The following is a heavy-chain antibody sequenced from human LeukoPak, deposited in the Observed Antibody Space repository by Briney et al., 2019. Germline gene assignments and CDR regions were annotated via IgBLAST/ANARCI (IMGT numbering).Heavy chain of an antibody. D-gene: IGHD6-13*01. CDR3: ARQRSSSWYEDY. Sequence: SETLSLTCAVYGGSFSGYYWSWIRQSPGKGLEWIGEINHSGSTNYNPSLKSRVTISVDTSKNQFSLKLSSVTAADTAVYYCARQRSSSWYEDYWGQGTLVTVSS. J-gene: IGHJ4*02. CDR2: INHSGST. V-gene: IGHV4-34*01. CDR1: GGSFSGYY.